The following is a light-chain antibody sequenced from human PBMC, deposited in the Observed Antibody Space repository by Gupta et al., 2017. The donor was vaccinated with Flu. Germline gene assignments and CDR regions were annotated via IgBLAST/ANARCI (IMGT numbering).Light chain of an antibody. CDR1: QSVLYSSNNKNY. V-gene: IGKV4-1*01. CDR2: WAS. J-gene: IGKJ1*01. Sequence: DILMTQSPDSLAVSLGERATINCKSSQSVLYSSNNKNYLAWYQQKPGQPPKLLIYWASTRESGVPDRFSGSGSGTDFTLTISSLQAEDMAVYYCQQDDSTPVTFGQGTKVEIK. CDR3: QQDDSTPVT.